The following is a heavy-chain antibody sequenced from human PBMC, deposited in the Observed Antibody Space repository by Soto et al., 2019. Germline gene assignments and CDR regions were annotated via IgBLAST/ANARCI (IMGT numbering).Heavy chain of an antibody. CDR2: MSPGDSTT. D-gene: IGHD3-22*01. CDR1: GYSFPNYW. J-gene: IGHJ4*02. CDR3: ARRTGTYFYDSGGYFFFDF. Sequence: ASVKISCAGSGYSFPNYWIGWVRQMPGRGLEWMGIMSPGDSTTRYSPSFHGQVTISVNKSINTAYLQWPSLKASDTAIYYCARRTGTYFYDSGGYFFFDFWGQGTPVTVSS. V-gene: IGHV5-51*01.